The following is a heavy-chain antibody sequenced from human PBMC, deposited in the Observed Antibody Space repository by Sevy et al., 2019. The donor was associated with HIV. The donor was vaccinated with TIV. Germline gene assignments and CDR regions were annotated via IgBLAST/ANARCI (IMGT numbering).Heavy chain of an antibody. Sequence: GGSLRLSCAASGSTFTDYYMSWIRQAPGKGLEWVSYISNSGTNINYANSVKGRFTISRDNAKNSMYLQMSSLRAEDTAVYYCARGVAYGDHYYFEYWGQGTLVTVSS. V-gene: IGHV3-11*01. D-gene: IGHD4-17*01. J-gene: IGHJ4*02. CDR1: GSTFTDYY. CDR3: ARGVAYGDHYYFEY. CDR2: ISNSGTNI.